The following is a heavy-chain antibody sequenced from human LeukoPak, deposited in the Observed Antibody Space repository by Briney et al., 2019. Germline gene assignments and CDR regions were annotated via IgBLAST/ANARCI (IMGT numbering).Heavy chain of an antibody. Sequence: SETWSLTCTVSGGSISSYYWSWFRQPPGKGLEWIGYIYYSGSTNYNPSLKSRVTISVDTSKNQFSLKLSSVTAADTAVYYCARISWFPGTSYYYMDVWGKGTTVTVSS. J-gene: IGHJ6*03. V-gene: IGHV4-59*01. D-gene: IGHD1-1*01. CDR1: GGSISSYY. CDR2: IYYSGST. CDR3: ARISWFPGTSYYYMDV.